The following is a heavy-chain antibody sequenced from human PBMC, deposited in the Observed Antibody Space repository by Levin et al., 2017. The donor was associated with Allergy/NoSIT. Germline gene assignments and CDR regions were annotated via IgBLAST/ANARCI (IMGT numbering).Heavy chain of an antibody. Sequence: GGSLRLSCVASGFSVRSYFMTWVRQAPGKELEWVSVIYSGGSTYYADSVKGRFTIFRDTSKNTVFLQMNSLRAEDTAVYYCARDFYDSYHFLAYWGQGTLVTVSS. V-gene: IGHV3-66*01. CDR1: GFSVRSYF. CDR3: ARDFYDSYHFLAY. J-gene: IGHJ4*02. D-gene: IGHD3-22*01. CDR2: IYSGGST.